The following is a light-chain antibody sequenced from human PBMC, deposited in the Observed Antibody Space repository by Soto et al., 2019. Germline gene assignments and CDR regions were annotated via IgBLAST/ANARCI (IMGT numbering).Light chain of an antibody. Sequence: EIVVTQSPATLSLSPGERATLSRRASQSVSSHLAWYQQKPGQAPRLLIDDASNRATGIPARFSGSGSGTDFTLTTSRPQISDSAVSSCQHSAICCTFRQGTRLDIK. CDR3: QHSAICCT. CDR2: DAS. J-gene: IGKJ1*01. V-gene: IGKV3-11*01. CDR1: QSVSSH.